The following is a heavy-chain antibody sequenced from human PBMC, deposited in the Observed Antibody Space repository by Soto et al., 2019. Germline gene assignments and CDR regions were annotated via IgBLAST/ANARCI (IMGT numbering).Heavy chain of an antibody. CDR1: GFSLSTSGVG. J-gene: IGHJ3*02. Sequence: QITLKESGPTLVKPTQTLTLTCTFSGFSLSTSGVGVGWIRQPPGKALEWLALIYWNDDKRYSPSLKSRLTITKDTSKNQVVLTMTNMDPVDTATYYCAHRDDYSNYGAFDIWGQGTMVTVSS. CDR2: IYWNDDK. CDR3: AHRDDYSNYGAFDI. D-gene: IGHD4-4*01. V-gene: IGHV2-5*01.